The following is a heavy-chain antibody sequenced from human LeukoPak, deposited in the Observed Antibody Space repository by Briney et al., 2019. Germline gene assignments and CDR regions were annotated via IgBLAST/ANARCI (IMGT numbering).Heavy chain of an antibody. J-gene: IGHJ5*02. Sequence: GGSLRLSCAASGFTFSSYAMSWIRQAPGKGLEWVSAISGSGGSTYYADSVKGRFTISRDNSKNTLYLQMNSLRAEDTAVYYCAKVAVVVVVPAAIRWFDPWGQGTLVTVSS. CDR3: AKVAVVVVVPAAIRWFDP. D-gene: IGHD2-2*02. V-gene: IGHV3-23*01. CDR1: GFTFSSYA. CDR2: ISGSGGST.